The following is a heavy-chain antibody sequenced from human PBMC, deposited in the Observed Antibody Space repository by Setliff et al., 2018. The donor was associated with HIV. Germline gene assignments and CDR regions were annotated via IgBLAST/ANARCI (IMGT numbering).Heavy chain of an antibody. CDR3: ARHRSYGDYDPNWFDP. J-gene: IGHJ5*02. V-gene: IGHV4-39*01. Sequence: CTVSGGSISSASYFWGWIRQSPGRGLEWIGSVYYSGSTYYNPSLRSRITISVDMSKNQFSLKLNSVTAADTAIYYCARHRSYGDYDPNWFDPWGRGTLVTVSS. D-gene: IGHD4-17*01. CDR2: VYYSGST. CDR1: GGSISSASYF.